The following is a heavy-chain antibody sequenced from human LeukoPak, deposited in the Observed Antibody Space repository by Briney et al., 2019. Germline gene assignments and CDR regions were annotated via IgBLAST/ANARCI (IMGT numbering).Heavy chain of an antibody. CDR3: ARAGYSSYMI. Sequence: GGSLRLSCAAPGFTFSSYWMSWVRQAPGKGLEWVANIKQDGSEKYYVDSVKGRFTISRDNAKKSLYLQMNSLRAEDTAVYYCARAGYSSYMIWGQGTLVTVSS. V-gene: IGHV3-7*01. D-gene: IGHD6-6*01. J-gene: IGHJ4*02. CDR2: IKQDGSEK. CDR1: GFTFSSYW.